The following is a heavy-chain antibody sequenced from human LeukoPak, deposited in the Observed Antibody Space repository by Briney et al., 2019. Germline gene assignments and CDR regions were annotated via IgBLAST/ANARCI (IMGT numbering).Heavy chain of an antibody. CDR1: GYTFTACY. Sequence: ASVKVSCKASGYTFTACYIHWVRQAPGQGLEWMGWINPNSGGTNYAQKFQGRVTMTRDTSISTVYMELSRLRSDDTAVYYCATDLATVVIVTNYWGQGTLVTVSS. V-gene: IGHV1-2*02. CDR2: INPNSGGT. D-gene: IGHD4-23*01. CDR3: ATDLATVVIVTNY. J-gene: IGHJ4*02.